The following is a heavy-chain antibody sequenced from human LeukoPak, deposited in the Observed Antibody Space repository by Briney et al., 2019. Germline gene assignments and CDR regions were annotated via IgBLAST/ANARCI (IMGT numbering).Heavy chain of an antibody. CDR2: ISSDSDVT. Sequence: TGGSLRLSCAASGFTFSDAVMSWVRQAPGMGLEWVSAISSDSDVTCYAASVKGRFTISRDNSKSTVYLQMNSLRAEDAATYYCAKVGYCTSNCFRTHDYWGQGALVTVSS. V-gene: IGHV3-23*01. J-gene: IGHJ4*02. CDR1: GFTFSDAV. D-gene: IGHD2-8*01. CDR3: AKVGYCTSNCFRTHDY.